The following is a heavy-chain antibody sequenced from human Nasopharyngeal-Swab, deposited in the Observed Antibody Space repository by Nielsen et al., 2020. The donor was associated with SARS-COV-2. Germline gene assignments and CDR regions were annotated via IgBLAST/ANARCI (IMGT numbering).Heavy chain of an antibody. CDR2: INHSGST. Sequence: GSLRLSCAVYGGSFSGYYWSWIRQPPGKGLEWIGEINHSGSTNYNPSLKSRVTISVDTSKNQFSLKLSSVTAADTAVYYCARHYGHVVVTDNWFDPWGQGTLVTVSS. V-gene: IGHV4-34*01. CDR1: GGSFSGYY. D-gene: IGHD2-21*02. CDR3: ARHYGHVVVTDNWFDP. J-gene: IGHJ5*02.